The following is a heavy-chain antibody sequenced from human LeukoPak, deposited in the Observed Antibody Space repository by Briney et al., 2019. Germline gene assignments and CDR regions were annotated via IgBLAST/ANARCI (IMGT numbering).Heavy chain of an antibody. J-gene: IGHJ3*02. Sequence: GGSLRLSCAASGFTFSNYWMTWVRQAPGKGLEWLANIKQDGSEKNYVDSVKGRFTISRDNSKNTLYLQMNSLRAEDTAVYYCARDDTHYGSSGSFYDAFDIWGQGTMVTVSS. CDR3: ARDDTHYGSSGSFYDAFDI. V-gene: IGHV3-7*01. CDR1: GFTFSNYW. CDR2: IKQDGSEK. D-gene: IGHD3-22*01.